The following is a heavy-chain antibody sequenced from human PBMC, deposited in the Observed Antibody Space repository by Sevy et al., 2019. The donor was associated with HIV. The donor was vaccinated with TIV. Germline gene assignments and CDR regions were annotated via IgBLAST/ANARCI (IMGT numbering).Heavy chain of an antibody. CDR1: GFTFGSYA. Sequence: GGSLRLSCAASGFTFGSYAMTWVRQAPGKGLEWVSGISGSGTTYYADSVKGRFTISRDNSKSTLFLQLNSLRADDTAVYYRTKYQPNYYDSFSDAFDMWGQGTMVTVSS. J-gene: IGHJ3*02. CDR2: ISGSGTT. V-gene: IGHV3-23*01. CDR3: TKYQPNYYDSFSDAFDM. D-gene: IGHD3-22*01.